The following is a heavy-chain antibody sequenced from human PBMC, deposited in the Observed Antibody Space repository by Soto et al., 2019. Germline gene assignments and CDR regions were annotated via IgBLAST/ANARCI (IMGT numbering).Heavy chain of an antibody. V-gene: IGHV4-34*01. D-gene: IGHD6-13*01. CDR3: ARVLGAHIAASNWFDP. CDR1: GGSFSDYY. CDR2: INQSGSG. J-gene: IGHJ5*02. Sequence: QVQLQQWGAGLLKPSETLSLTCAVYGGSFSDYYWSWIRQPPGKGLEWIGEINQSGSGNYNPSLKSRVTISLDRTKTQFSLRLSSVTAADTAVYYCARVLGAHIAASNWFDPWGQGTLVTVSS.